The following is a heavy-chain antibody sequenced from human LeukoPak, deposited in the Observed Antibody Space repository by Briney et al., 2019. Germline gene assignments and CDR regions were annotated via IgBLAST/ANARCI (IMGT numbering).Heavy chain of an antibody. J-gene: IGHJ6*03. CDR2: IGYRGGSI. CDR1: GYSISSGYY. Sequence: LSLTCSVSGYSISSGYYWGWIRQPPGKGLEWVSIIGYRGGSIYYAYSVQGRFTISRDNSKNTLSLQMNGLRPEDTAVYYCAKSWGYTRPYYNYMDVWGKGTTVTVSS. CDR3: AKSWGYTRPYYNYMDV. D-gene: IGHD3-16*02. V-gene: IGHV3-23*01.